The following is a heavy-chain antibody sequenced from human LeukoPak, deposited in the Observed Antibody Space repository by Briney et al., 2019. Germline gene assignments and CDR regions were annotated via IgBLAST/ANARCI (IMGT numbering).Heavy chain of an antibody. J-gene: IGHJ4*02. CDR1: GGSISSSSYYY. CDR2: IYYSGST. V-gene: IGHV4-39*01. Sequence: SETLSLTCTVSGGSISSSSYYYWGWIRQPPGKGLEWIGTIYYSGSTYYNPSLKSRVTMSVDTSKNQFSLKLSSVTAADTALYYCARHSEYYSGSGSASGYFDYWGQGTLVTVSS. D-gene: IGHD3-10*01. CDR3: ARHSEYYSGSGSASGYFDY.